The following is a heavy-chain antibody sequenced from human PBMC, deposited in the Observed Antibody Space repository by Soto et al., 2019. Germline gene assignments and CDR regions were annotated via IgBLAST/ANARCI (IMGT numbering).Heavy chain of an antibody. J-gene: IGHJ6*02. D-gene: IGHD2-15*01. CDR2: ISYDGSNK. Sequence: GGSLRLSCAASGFTFSSYGMHWVRQAPGKGLEWVAVISYDGSNKYYADSVKGRFTISRDNSKNTLYLQMNSLRAEDTAVYYCTTDFVRYCSGGSCYFYYYGMDVWGQGTTVTVSS. V-gene: IGHV3-30*03. CDR3: TTDFVRYCSGGSCYFYYYGMDV. CDR1: GFTFSSYG.